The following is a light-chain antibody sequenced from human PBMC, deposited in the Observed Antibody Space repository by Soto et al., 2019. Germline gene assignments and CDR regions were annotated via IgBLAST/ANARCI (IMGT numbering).Light chain of an antibody. CDR3: NSYTSSTTRRV. CDR2: DVT. V-gene: IGLV2-14*01. J-gene: IGLJ2*01. Sequence: QSALTQPRSVSGSPGQSVTISCTGTSSDVGGYNYVSWYQQHPGKAPRLMIYDVTNRPSGVSNRFSGSKSGNTASLTISGLQAEDEADYYCNSYTSSTTRRVFGGGTKLTVL. CDR1: SSDVGGYNY.